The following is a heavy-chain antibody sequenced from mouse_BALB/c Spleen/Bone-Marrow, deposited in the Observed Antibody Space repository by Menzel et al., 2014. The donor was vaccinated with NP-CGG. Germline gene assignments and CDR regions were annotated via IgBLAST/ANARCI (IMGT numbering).Heavy chain of an antibody. V-gene: IGHV3-2*02. J-gene: IGHJ1*01. CDR2: ISYSGST. CDR1: GYSITSDYA. Sequence: VQLKDSGPGLVKPSQSLSLTCTVTGYSITSDYAWNWIRQFPGNKLEWMGYISYSGSTSYNPSLKSRISITRDTSKTQFFLQLNSATTEDTATYYCARSADWYFDVWGAGTTVTVSS. CDR3: ARSADWYFDV.